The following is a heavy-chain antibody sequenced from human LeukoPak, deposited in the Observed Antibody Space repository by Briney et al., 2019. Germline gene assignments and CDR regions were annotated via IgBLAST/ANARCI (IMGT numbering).Heavy chain of an antibody. D-gene: IGHD3-16*01. CDR2: IKRDGSEK. V-gene: IGHV3-7*03. CDR3: AKSQRNLGYFDY. J-gene: IGHJ4*02. CDR1: GFTFSSYW. Sequence: GGSLRLSCAASGFTFSSYWMSWVRQAPGKGLEWVANIKRDGSEKYYVDSVKGRFTISRDNSKNTLYLQMNSLRAEDTAVYYCAKSQRNLGYFDYWGQGTLVTVSS.